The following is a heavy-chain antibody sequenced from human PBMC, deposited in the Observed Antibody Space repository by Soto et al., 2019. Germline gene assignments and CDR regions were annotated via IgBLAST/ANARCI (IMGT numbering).Heavy chain of an antibody. V-gene: IGHV3-74*01. D-gene: IGHD1-26*01. CDR1: GFTFSSYW. J-gene: IGHJ4*02. CDR3: ASTRRYSGSYPY. CDR2: INSDGSST. Sequence: GGSLRLSCAASGFTFSSYWMHWVRQAPGKGLVWVSRINSDGSSTSYADSVKGRFTISRDNAKNTLYLQMNSLRAEDTAVYYCASTRRYSGSYPYWGQGTLLTVSS.